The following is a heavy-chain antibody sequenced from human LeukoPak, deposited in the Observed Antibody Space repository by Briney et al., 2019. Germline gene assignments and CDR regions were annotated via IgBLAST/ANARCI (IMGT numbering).Heavy chain of an antibody. D-gene: IGHD5-18*01. Sequence: SETLSLTCAVYGGSFSDYSWTWIRQAPGEGLEWIGEINHNGGTNHNPSLVSRVIMSVDASKNQFSLKVSSVTAADTAVYYCARVGYSYSINDWSRTGLGAYATKYYYYMDVWGKGTTVTVSS. CDR2: INHNGGT. V-gene: IGHV4-34*01. CDR3: ARVGYSYSINDWSRTGLGAYATKYYYYMDV. J-gene: IGHJ6*03. CDR1: GGSFSDYS.